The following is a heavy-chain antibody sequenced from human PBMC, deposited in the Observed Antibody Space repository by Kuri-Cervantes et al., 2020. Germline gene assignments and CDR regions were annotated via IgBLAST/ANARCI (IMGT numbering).Heavy chain of an antibody. CDR1: GGSINNHY. V-gene: IGHV4-59*11. Sequence: SETLSLTCTVSGGSINNHYWSWIRQPPGKGLEWIGYIYYTGSTNYNPSLKSRVTISVDTSKNQLSLKLSSVTAADAAVYYCARAPGSRGVVPAAFDIWGQGTMVTVSS. J-gene: IGHJ3*02. CDR2: IYYTGST. D-gene: IGHD2-2*01. CDR3: ARAPGSRGVVPAAFDI.